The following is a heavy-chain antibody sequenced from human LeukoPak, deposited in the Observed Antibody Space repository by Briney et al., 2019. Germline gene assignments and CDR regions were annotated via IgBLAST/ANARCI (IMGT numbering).Heavy chain of an antibody. J-gene: IGHJ4*02. Sequence: SETLSLTCTVSGGSISSYYWSWIRQPPGKGLEWIGYIYHSGSTYYNPSLKSRVTISVDRSKNQFSLKLSSVTAADTAVYYCARELELLDYWGQGTLVTVSS. CDR1: GGSISSYY. CDR2: IYHSGST. CDR3: ARELELLDY. V-gene: IGHV4-59*12. D-gene: IGHD1-7*01.